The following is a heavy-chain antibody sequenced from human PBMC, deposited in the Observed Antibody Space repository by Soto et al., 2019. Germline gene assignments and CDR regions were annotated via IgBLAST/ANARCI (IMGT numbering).Heavy chain of an antibody. V-gene: IGHV4-31*03. Sequence: SETRSLTCTVSGGSISSGGYYWIWIRQHTGKGLEWIGYIYYSGSTYYHPSLKSRVTISVDTSKKQFSLKLSSVTAADTAVYYCCGSGSYYFDYWGQGTLVSFSS. CDR1: GGSISSGGYY. J-gene: IGHJ4*02. D-gene: IGHD3-10*01. CDR2: IYYSGST. CDR3: CGSGSYYFDY.